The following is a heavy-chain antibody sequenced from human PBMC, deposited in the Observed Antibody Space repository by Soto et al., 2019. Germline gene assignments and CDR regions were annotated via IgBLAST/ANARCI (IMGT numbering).Heavy chain of an antibody. CDR1: GFTFTSSA. D-gene: IGHD3-22*01. J-gene: IGHJ6*02. Sequence: ASVKVSCKASGFTFTSSAVQWVRQARGQRLEWIGWIVVGSGNTNYAQKFQERVTITRDMSTSTAYMELSSLRSEDTAVYYCAADGGNYYDSSGYYYGYYYYYGMDVWG. CDR2: IVVGSGNT. CDR3: AADGGNYYDSSGYYYGYYYYYGMDV. V-gene: IGHV1-58*01.